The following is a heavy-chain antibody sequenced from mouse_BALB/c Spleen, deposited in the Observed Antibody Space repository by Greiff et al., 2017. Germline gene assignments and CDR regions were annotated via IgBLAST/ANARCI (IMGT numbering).Heavy chain of an antibody. V-gene: IGHV5-6-5*01. CDR1: GFTFSSYA. CDR3: ARTITTVVALDY. J-gene: IGHJ2*01. CDR2: ISSGGST. D-gene: IGHD1-1*01. Sequence: EVKLMESGGGLVKPGGSLKLSCAASGFTFSSYAMSWVRQTPEKRLEWVASISSGGSTYYPDRVKGRFTISRDNARNILYLQMSSLRSEDTAMYYCARTITTVVALDYWGQGTTLTVSS.